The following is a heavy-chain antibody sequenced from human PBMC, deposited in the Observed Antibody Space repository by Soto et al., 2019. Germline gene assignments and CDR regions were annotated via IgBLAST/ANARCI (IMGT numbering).Heavy chain of an antibody. CDR3: AMPGKYSGYPFDY. D-gene: IGHD5-12*01. CDR2: IIPILGIA. J-gene: IGHJ4*02. Sequence: QVQLVQSGAEVKKPGSSVKVSCKASGGTFSSYTISWVRQAPGQGLEWMGRIIPILGIANYAQKFQGRVTITADKAPSTAYMELSSLRPEDTAVYYCAMPGKYSGYPFDYWGQGTLVTVSS. V-gene: IGHV1-69*02. CDR1: GGTFSSYT.